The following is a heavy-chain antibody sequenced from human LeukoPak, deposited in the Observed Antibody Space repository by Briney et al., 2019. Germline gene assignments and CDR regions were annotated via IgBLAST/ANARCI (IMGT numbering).Heavy chain of an antibody. D-gene: IGHD3-9*01. CDR1: GDSVSSNSAA. CDR3: ARGGSDILTGYYDVGDY. V-gene: IGHV6-1*01. Sequence: SQTLSLTCAISGDSVSSNSAAWNWIRQSPSRGLEWLGRTYYRSKWYNDYAVSVKSRITINPDTSKNQFSLQLNSVTPEDTAVYYCARGGSDILTGYYDVGDYWGQGTLVTVSS. J-gene: IGHJ4*02. CDR2: TYYRSKWYN.